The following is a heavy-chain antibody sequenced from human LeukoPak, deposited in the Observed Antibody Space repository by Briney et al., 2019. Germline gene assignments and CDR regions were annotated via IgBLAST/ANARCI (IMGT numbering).Heavy chain of an antibody. V-gene: IGHV3-74*01. D-gene: IGHD3-10*01. CDR1: GFTFSSYR. Sequence: PGGSLRLSCAASGFTFSSYRMHWVRQAPGKGLVWVSRINSDGSSTSYADSVKGRFTISRDNAKNTLYLQMNSLRAEDTAVYYCARDPSAVVRGVVIDYWGQGTLVTVSS. J-gene: IGHJ4*02. CDR3: ARDPSAVVRGVVIDY. CDR2: INSDGSST.